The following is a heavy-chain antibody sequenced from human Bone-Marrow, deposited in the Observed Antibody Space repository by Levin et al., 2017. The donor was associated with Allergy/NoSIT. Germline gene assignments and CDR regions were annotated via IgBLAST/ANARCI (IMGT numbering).Heavy chain of an antibody. Sequence: GESLKISCAASGFSFSNVWMSWVRQAPGKGLEWVGRIKSKTDGGTTDYAAPVNGRFTISRDDSKNTLYLQVNSLKTEDTAVYYCTTGCGSCYRESSDYWGQGTLVTVSS. V-gene: IGHV3-15*01. J-gene: IGHJ4*02. CDR2: IKSKTDGGTT. D-gene: IGHD2-15*01. CDR1: GFSFSNVW. CDR3: TTGCGSCYRESSDY.